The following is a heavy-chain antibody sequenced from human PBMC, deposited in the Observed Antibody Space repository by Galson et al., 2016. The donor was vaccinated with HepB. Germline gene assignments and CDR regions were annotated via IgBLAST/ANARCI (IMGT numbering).Heavy chain of an antibody. D-gene: IGHD3-22*01. V-gene: IGHV3-21*01. CDR3: ARDKSSGYSDAFDM. CDR1: GFTLSSYR. Sequence: SLRLSCAASGFTLSSYRINWVRQAPGKELEWVSSISRGGTYKYYAVTVEGRFTISRDNAKNSLYLQMNSLRAEDTAVYFCARDKSSGYSDAFDMWGQGTMVTVSS. J-gene: IGHJ3*02. CDR2: ISRGGTYK.